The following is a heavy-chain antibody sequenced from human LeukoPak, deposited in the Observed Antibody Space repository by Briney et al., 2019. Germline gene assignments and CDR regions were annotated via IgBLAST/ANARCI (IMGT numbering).Heavy chain of an antibody. D-gene: IGHD2-15*01. CDR3: ARDLSLYCSGGSCYSLNY. CDR1: GFTFSDYY. V-gene: IGHV3-11*04. J-gene: IGHJ4*02. Sequence: GGSLRLSCAASGFTFSDYYMSWIRQAPGKGLEWVSYISSSGSILYYADSVKGRFTISRDNAKNSLYLQMNSLRAEDTAVYYCARDLSLYCSGGSCYSLNYWGQGTLVTVSS. CDR2: ISSSGSIL.